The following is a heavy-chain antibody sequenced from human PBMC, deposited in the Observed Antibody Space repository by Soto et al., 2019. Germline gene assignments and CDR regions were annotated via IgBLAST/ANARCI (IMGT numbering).Heavy chain of an antibody. CDR2: IYYSWST. V-gene: IGHV4-31*03. D-gene: IGHD2-2*01. Sequence: QVQLQASGPGLVKPSQTLSLTCTVSGGSISSGGYYWSWIRQHPGKGLEWIGDIYYSWSTYYNPSLKTRVAISVDTSKNQSSLELGCVTAADTAVYYCARFWRGPAAIYYYYGMDVWGHGTTVTVSS. CDR1: GGSISSGGYY. CDR3: ARFWRGPAAIYYYYGMDV. J-gene: IGHJ6*02.